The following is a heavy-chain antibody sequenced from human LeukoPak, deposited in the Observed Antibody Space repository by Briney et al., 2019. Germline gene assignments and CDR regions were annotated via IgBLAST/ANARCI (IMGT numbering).Heavy chain of an antibody. D-gene: IGHD3-10*01. CDR2: INPSGGST. V-gene: IGHV1-46*01. CDR1: GGTFSSYA. J-gene: IGHJ4*02. Sequence: ASVKVSCKASGGTFSSYAISWVRQAPGQGLEWMGIINPSGGSTSYAQKFQGRVTMTRDTSTSTVYMELSSLRSEDTAVYYCASTLITMVRGVIDDYWGQGTLVTVSS. CDR3: ASTLITMVRGVIDDY.